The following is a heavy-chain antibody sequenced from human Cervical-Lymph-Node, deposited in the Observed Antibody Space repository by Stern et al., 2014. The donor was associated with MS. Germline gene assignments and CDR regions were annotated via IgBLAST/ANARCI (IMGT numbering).Heavy chain of an antibody. CDR3: ARHAESSGWYYDY. CDR2: IYPGYSDT. CDR1: GYSFTSYW. Sequence: EVQLEESGAEVKKPGESLKISCKGSGYSFTSYWIGWVRQMPGKGLEWMGIIYPGYSDTRYSPAFQGQVTISADKSISTAYLQWSSLKASDTAMYYCARHAESSGWYYDYWGQGTLVTVSS. V-gene: IGHV5-51*01. J-gene: IGHJ4*02. D-gene: IGHD6-19*01.